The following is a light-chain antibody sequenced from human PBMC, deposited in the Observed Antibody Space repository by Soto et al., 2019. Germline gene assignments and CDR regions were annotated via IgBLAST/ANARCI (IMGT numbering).Light chain of an antibody. CDR3: GRWDSRLSTYV. CDR1: SSNIGNDY. Sequence: QSVLTQPPSVSAAPGQQVTISCSRSSSNIGNDYVSWYQQLPGTAPKLLIYDNNKRAAGIPDRFSGSESGTSATLGITGLQTGDKADYYCGRWDSRLSTYVFGTGTKVTVL. V-gene: IGLV1-51*01. J-gene: IGLJ1*01. CDR2: DNN.